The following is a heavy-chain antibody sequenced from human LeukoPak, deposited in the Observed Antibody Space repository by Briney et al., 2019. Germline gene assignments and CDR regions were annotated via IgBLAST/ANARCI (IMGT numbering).Heavy chain of an antibody. CDR2: IKQDGSDK. CDR3: TRYNWLEF. CDR1: GFNLSYYS. J-gene: IGHJ5*01. V-gene: IGHV3-7*01. Sequence: GGSLRLSCTASGFNLSYYSMSWVRQAPGKGLEWVANIKQDGSDKHYVDSVKGRFTISRDNGKNSLYLQMNSLRAEDTAVYYCTRYNWLEFWGQGTLVTVSS.